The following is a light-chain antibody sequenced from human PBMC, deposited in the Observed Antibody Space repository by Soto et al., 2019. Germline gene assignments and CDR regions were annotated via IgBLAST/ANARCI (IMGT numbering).Light chain of an antibody. V-gene: IGLV2-23*01. Sequence: QSVLTQPASVSGSPGQSITISCTGTSSDVGSYNLVSWYQQHPGKAPKLMIYEDNKRPSGVSNRFSGSKSGNTASLTIPGLQAEDEAHYYCCSYAPISTVVFGGGTQLTVL. CDR3: CSYAPISTVV. J-gene: IGLJ3*02. CDR2: EDN. CDR1: SSDVGSYNL.